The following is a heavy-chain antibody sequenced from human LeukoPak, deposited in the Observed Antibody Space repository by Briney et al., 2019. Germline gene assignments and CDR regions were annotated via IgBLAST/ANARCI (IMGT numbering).Heavy chain of an antibody. CDR3: ARAAPGEIAAALDY. CDR2: IWYDGSIK. Sequence: PGGSLRLSCAASRFTFSSYGMHWVRQAPGKGLEWVAVIWYDGSIKDYAGSVKGRFTISRDNSKNTLYLQMNSLKVEDTALYYCARAAPGEIAAALDYWGQGTLVTVSS. CDR1: RFTFSSYG. D-gene: IGHD6-13*01. V-gene: IGHV3-33*01. J-gene: IGHJ4*02.